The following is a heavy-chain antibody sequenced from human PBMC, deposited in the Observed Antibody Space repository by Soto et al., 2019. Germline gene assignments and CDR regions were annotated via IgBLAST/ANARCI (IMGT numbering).Heavy chain of an antibody. CDR2: IIPIFGTA. J-gene: IGHJ3*02. Sequence: SVKVSCKASGGTFSSYAISWVRQAPGQGLEWMGGIIPIFGTANYAQKFQGRVTITADESTSTAYMELSSLRSEDTAVYYCARDRGGSITMHVLEARPDDAFDIWGQGTMVTVSS. CDR3: ARDRGGSITMHVLEARPDDAFDI. V-gene: IGHV1-69*13. CDR1: GGTFSSYA. D-gene: IGHD3-10*01.